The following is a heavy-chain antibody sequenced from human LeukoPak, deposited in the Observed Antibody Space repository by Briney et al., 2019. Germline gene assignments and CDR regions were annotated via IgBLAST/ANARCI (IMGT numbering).Heavy chain of an antibody. D-gene: IGHD1-26*01. J-gene: IGHJ5*02. Sequence: SETLSLTCTVSGGSISSYYWSWIRQLPGKGLEWIGYIYYSGSTNYNPSLKSRVTISVDTSKNQFSLKLSSVTAADTAVYYCARDSGSYHNWFDPWGQGTLVTVSS. CDR3: ARDSGSYHNWFDP. CDR2: IYYSGST. CDR1: GGSISSYY. V-gene: IGHV4-59*01.